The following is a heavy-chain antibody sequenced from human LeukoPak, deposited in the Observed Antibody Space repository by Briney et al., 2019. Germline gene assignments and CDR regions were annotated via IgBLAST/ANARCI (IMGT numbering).Heavy chain of an antibody. CDR2: ISGSGDST. D-gene: IGHD6-13*01. CDR1: GFTFSSYA. Sequence: PGGSLRLSCAASGFTFSSYAMSWVPQAPGKGLEWVSIISGSGDSTYYADSVKGRFTISRDNSKNTLYLQMNSLRAEDTAVYYCAKLDGSSWLYYFDYWGQGTLVTVSS. CDR3: AKLDGSSWLYYFDY. V-gene: IGHV3-23*01. J-gene: IGHJ4*02.